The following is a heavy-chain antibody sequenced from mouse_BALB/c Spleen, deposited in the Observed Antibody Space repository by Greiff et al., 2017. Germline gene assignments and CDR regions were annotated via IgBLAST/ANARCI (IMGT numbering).Heavy chain of an antibody. CDR1: GFTFSDYY. D-gene: IGHD2-4*01. CDR2: ISDGGSYT. J-gene: IGHJ3*01. V-gene: IGHV5-4*02. CDR3: ARNYDYDRAWFAY. Sequence: EVQGVESGGGLVKPGGSLKLSCAASGFTFSDYYMYWVRQTPEKRLEWVATISDGGSYTYYPDSVKGRFTISRDNAKNNLYLQMSSLKSEDTAMYYCARNYDYDRAWFAYWGQGTLVTVSA.